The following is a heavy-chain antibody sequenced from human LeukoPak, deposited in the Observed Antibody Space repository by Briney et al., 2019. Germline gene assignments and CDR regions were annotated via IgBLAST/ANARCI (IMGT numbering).Heavy chain of an antibody. Sequence: GGSLRLSCATSGFTFSSYAVSWVRQSLGKGLKWVAGISGRGESTYYADSVKGRFTISKDNSRNTVYLQMNSLRAEDTAVYYCAASLDLAVYGIDYWGQGTLDTVSS. V-gene: IGHV3-23*01. J-gene: IGHJ4*02. CDR1: GFTFSSYA. CDR2: ISGRGEST. CDR3: AASLDLAVYGIDY. D-gene: IGHD2-8*02.